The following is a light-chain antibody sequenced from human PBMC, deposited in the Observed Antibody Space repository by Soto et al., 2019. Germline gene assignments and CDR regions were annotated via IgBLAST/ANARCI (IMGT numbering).Light chain of an antibody. Sequence: QSALTQPASVSGSPGQSITISCTGTSSDVGGYNYVSWYQQHPGKAPKLMIYDVSNRPSGVSNRFSGSKSGNTASLTISGLQAEDEADYCCSSYTSSSTSVVFGGGTKVTVL. CDR1: SSDVGGYNY. CDR2: DVS. CDR3: SSYTSSSTSVV. J-gene: IGLJ2*01. V-gene: IGLV2-14*01.